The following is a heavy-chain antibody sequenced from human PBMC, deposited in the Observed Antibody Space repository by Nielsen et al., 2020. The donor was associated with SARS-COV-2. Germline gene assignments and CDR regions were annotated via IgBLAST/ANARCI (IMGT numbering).Heavy chain of an antibody. CDR1: DGSFSGYY. CDR2: INHSGST. Sequence: GSLRLSCAVYDGSFSGYYWSWIRQPPGKGLEWIGEINHSGSTNYNPSLKSRVTISVDKSKNQFSLKLSSVTAADTAVYYCARADGWAANDYWGQGTLVTVSS. V-gene: IGHV4-34*01. CDR3: ARADGWAANDY. J-gene: IGHJ4*02. D-gene: IGHD3-16*01.